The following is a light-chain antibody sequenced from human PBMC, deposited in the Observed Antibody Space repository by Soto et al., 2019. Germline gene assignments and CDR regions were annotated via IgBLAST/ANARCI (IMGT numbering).Light chain of an antibody. V-gene: IGLV7-46*01. CDR1: TGAVTNDHY. J-gene: IGLJ2*01. Sequence: QAVVAQEPSLTVSPGGTVTLTCGSSTGAVTNDHYPSWFQQKPGQAPRTLIYDTNNKHSWTPARFSGSLLGGKAALTLSGAQHAEEAEYYCLLSYGGAQTSLVFGGGTKLTVL. CDR2: DTN. CDR3: LLSYGGAQTSLV.